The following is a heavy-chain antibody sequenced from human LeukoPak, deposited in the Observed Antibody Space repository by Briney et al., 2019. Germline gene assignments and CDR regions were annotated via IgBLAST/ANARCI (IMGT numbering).Heavy chain of an antibody. CDR3: ARAMRSGGLYYVAV. CDR1: GGSMTSYY. D-gene: IGHD2-2*01. J-gene: IGHJ6*03. CDR2: IHSSGGT. V-gene: IGHV4-4*09. Sequence: LETLSLTCTVSGGSMTSYYWSWIRQSPGKVPEWIGYIHSSGGTDYNPSLKGSVTMSVDTSKNQFSLKLSSVTAADTAVYYCARAMRSGGLYYVAVWAKGPRSPSP.